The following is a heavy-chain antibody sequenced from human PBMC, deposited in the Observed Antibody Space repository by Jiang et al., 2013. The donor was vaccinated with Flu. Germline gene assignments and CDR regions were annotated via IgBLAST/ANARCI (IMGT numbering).Heavy chain of an antibody. J-gene: IGHJ4*02. V-gene: IGHV3-7*01. CDR2: IKQDGSEI. CDR3: AKGGFYPDY. CDR1: GFTFSSSW. D-gene: IGHD3-3*01. Sequence: QLLESGGDLVQPGGSLRLSCAASGFTFSSSWMSWVRQAPGKGLEWVANIKQDGSEINYVDSVKGRFTISRDNAKNSLFLQMNSLRAEDTAVYYCAKGGFYPDYWGQGTLVTVSS.